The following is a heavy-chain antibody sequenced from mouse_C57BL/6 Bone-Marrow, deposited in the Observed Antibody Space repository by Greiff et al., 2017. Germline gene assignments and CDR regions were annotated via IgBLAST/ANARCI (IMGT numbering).Heavy chain of an antibody. J-gene: IGHJ2*01. CDR2: IYPTSGRT. D-gene: IGHD4-1*01. CDR3: ARSGPLGRSFDY. V-gene: IGHV1-55*01. CDR1: GYTFTSYW. Sequence: VQLQQPGAELVKPGASLKMSCKASGYTFTSYWITWVKQRPGQGLEWIGDIYPTSGRTNYNEKFKSKAILTVDTSSNTAYMQLSSLTSEDSAVFYCARSGPLGRSFDYWGQGTTLTVSS.